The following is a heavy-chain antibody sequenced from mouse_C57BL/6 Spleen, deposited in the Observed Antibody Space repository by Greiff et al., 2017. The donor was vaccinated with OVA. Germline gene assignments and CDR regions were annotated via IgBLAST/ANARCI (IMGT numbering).Heavy chain of an antibody. CDR2: ISGGGGNT. Sequence: EVQLVESGGGLVKPGGSLKLSCAASGFTFSSYTMSWVRQTPEKRLEWVATISGGGGNTYYPDSVKGRFTISRDNAKNTLYLQMSSLRSEDTAVYYCASPDYDGSSSWFAYWGQGTLVTVSA. V-gene: IGHV5-9*04. CDR1: GFTFSSYT. D-gene: IGHD1-1*01. CDR3: ASPDYDGSSSWFAY. J-gene: IGHJ3*01.